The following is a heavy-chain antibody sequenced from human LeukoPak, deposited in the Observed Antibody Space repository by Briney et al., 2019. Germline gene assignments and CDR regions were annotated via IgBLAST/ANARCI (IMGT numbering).Heavy chain of an antibody. CDR3: AKDSVVVAGLVNYFDY. V-gene: IGHV3-23*01. D-gene: IGHD6-19*01. CDR1: GFTFSSYE. Sequence: PGGSLRLSCAASGFTFSSYEMNWVRQAPGKGLEWVSGISGSGDDTNYADSVKGRFTISRDNSKNALYLQMNNLRAEDTAVYYCAKDSVVVAGLVNYFDYWGQGTLVTVSS. J-gene: IGHJ4*02. CDR2: ISGSGDDT.